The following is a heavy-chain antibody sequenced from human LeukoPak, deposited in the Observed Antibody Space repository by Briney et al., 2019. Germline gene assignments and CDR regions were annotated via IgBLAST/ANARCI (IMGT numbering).Heavy chain of an antibody. V-gene: IGHV4-4*02. CDR1: GGSISSYIW. Sequence: PSETLSLICAVSGGSISSYIWWSWVRQPPGKGPEWIGEISHSGTTNYNPSLKSRVTISVDKSKNQFSLNLSSVTAADTAVYYCARGPYSSNWYVDYWGQGTLVTVAS. J-gene: IGHJ4*02. CDR3: ARGPYSSNWYVDY. D-gene: IGHD6-13*01. CDR2: ISHSGTT.